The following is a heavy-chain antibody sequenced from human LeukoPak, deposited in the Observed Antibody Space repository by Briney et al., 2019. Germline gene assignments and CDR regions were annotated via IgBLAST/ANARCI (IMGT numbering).Heavy chain of an antibody. V-gene: IGHV3-23*01. CDR3: AKDPLHYSSGWYDY. CDR2: ISGSGGST. Sequence: GSLRLSCAASGFTFSSYAMSWVRQAPGKGLEWGSAISGSGGSTYYVDSVKGRFTISRDNSKNTLYLQMNSLRAEDTAVYNCAKDPLHYSSGWYDYWGQGTLVTVSS. D-gene: IGHD6-19*01. J-gene: IGHJ4*02. CDR1: GFTFSSYA.